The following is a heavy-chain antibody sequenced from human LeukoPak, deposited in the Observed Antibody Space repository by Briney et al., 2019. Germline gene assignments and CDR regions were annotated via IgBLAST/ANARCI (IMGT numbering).Heavy chain of an antibody. CDR3: ATVYYGDYEFDY. Sequence: ASVKVSCKFSGYTLTELSMHWVRQAPGQGLEWMGGFDPEDGETIYAQKFQGRVTMTEDTSTDTAYMELSSLRSEDTAVYYCATVYYGDYEFDYWGQGTLVTVSS. CDR2: FDPEDGET. V-gene: IGHV1-24*01. J-gene: IGHJ4*02. D-gene: IGHD4-17*01. CDR1: GYTLTELS.